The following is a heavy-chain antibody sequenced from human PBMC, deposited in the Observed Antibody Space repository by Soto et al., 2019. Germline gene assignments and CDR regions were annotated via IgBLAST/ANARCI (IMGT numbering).Heavy chain of an antibody. V-gene: IGHV1-69*04. CDR1: GGTFSSYA. D-gene: IGHD6-13*01. Sequence: GASLKVSCKASGGTFSSYAISWVRQAPGQGLERMGRINAIGGAATCAQKFQGRLTMTPDTSTSTVYMELSSLKSEDTAVYYCARAMAAADKWEGRFWFDPWGQGALVTV. CDR3: ARAMAAADKWEGRFWFDP. J-gene: IGHJ5*02. CDR2: INAIGGAA.